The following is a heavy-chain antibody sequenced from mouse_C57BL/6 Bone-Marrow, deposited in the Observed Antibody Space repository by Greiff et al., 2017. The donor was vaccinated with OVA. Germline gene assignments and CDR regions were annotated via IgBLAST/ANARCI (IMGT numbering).Heavy chain of an antibody. CDR2: ISSGGSYT. V-gene: IGHV5-6*02. CDR1: GFTFSSYG. CDR3: ARQNYGTYAMDY. J-gene: IGHJ4*01. Sequence: DVMLVESGGDLVKPGGSLKLSCAASGFTFSSYGMSWVRQTPDKRLEWVATISSGGSYTYYPDSVKGRFTISRDNAKNTLYLQMSSLKSEDTAMYYCARQNYGTYAMDYWGKGTSVTVSS. D-gene: IGHD1-1*01.